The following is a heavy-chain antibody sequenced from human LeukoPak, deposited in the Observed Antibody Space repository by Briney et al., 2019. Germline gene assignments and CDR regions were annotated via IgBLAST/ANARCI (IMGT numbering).Heavy chain of an antibody. D-gene: IGHD4-17*01. CDR1: GFTFSSYS. J-gene: IGHJ4*02. V-gene: IGHV3-21*04. CDR3: ARIPKTTYFDY. Sequence: PGGSLRLSCAASGFTFSSYSMNWVRQAPGKGLEWVSSTSSSSSVIFYADSVKGRFTISRDNSENTLHLQMNSLRAEDTAVYYCARIPKTTYFDYWGQGTLVTVSS. CDR2: TSSSSSVI.